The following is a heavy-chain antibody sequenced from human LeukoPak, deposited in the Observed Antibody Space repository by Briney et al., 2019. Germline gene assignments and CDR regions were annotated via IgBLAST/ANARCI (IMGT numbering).Heavy chain of an antibody. CDR3: TTPTVASNFDY. CDR1: GFSFSVYE. D-gene: IGHD6-19*01. Sequence: SGGSLRLSCAASGFSFSVYEMHWVRQAPGKGLEWISDISSSGTTTYYADSVRGRFSISRDNAKNSLYLQMNSLRAEDTAVYYCTTPTVASNFDYWGQGTLVTVSS. CDR2: ISSSGTTT. V-gene: IGHV3-48*03. J-gene: IGHJ4*02.